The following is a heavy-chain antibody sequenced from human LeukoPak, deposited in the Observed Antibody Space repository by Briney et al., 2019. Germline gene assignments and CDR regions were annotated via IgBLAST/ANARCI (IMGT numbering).Heavy chain of an antibody. CDR2: ISGSGGST. V-gene: IGHV3-23*01. D-gene: IGHD3-22*01. CDR1: GFTFSSYT. J-gene: IGHJ4*02. Sequence: GGSLRLSCAASGFTFSSYTMIWVRQAPGKGLEWVSVISGSGGSTYYADSVKGRFTISRDNSKNTLYLQMNSLRAEDTAVYYCAKEPLDYYDISGLFDYWGQGTLVTVSS. CDR3: AKEPLDYYDISGLFDY.